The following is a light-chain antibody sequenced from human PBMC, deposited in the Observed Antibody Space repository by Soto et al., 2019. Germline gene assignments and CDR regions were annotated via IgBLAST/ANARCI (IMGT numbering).Light chain of an antibody. Sequence: EIVLTQSPGTLSLSPGERATLSCRASQSVSSSYLAWYQQKPGQAPRLLIYGASNRATGIPDRFSGSGSGTNFTLTISRLEPEDFAVYYCQQYNNWPPVTFGPGTKVDIK. V-gene: IGKV3-20*01. CDR3: QQYNNWPPVT. CDR2: GAS. CDR1: QSVSSSY. J-gene: IGKJ3*01.